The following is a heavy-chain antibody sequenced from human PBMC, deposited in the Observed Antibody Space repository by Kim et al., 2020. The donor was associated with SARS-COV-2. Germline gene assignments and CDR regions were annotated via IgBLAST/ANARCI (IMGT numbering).Heavy chain of an antibody. Sequence: SLKSRVTISVDTSKNHVSLKLSSVTAADTAVYYCASGRMVRGVIHMYFDYWGQGTLVTVSS. J-gene: IGHJ4*02. CDR3: ASGRMVRGVIHMYFDY. D-gene: IGHD3-10*01. V-gene: IGHV4-34*13.